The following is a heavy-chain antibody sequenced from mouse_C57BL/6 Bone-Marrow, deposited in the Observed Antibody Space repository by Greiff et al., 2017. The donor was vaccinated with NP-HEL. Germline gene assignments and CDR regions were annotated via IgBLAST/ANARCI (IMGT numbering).Heavy chain of an antibody. CDR2: INPNNGGT. CDR1: GYTFTDYY. V-gene: IGHV1-26*01. CDR3: ARDYDGFAY. Sequence: EVQLQQSGPELVKPGASVKISCKASGYTFTDYYMNWVKQSHGKSLEWIGDINPNNGGTSYNQKFKGKATLTVDKSSSTAYMELRSLTSEDSAVYYWARDYDGFAYWGQGTLVTVSA. D-gene: IGHD2-4*01. J-gene: IGHJ3*01.